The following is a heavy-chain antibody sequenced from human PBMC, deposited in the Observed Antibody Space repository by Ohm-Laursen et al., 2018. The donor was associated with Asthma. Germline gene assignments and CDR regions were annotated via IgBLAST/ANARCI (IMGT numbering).Heavy chain of an antibody. CDR2: ISTTGNTI. J-gene: IGHJ4*02. CDR1: GFTFSNYY. Sequence: SLRLSCTASGFTFSNYYMSWIRQAPGKGLEWVSYISTTGNTIYYADSVKGRFTISRDNAKNSLYLQMSNLRADDTAVYFCARDPPVTTVTTGEYFDFWGQGTRSPSPQ. CDR3: ARDPPVTTVTTGEYFDF. V-gene: IGHV3-11*01. D-gene: IGHD4-17*01.